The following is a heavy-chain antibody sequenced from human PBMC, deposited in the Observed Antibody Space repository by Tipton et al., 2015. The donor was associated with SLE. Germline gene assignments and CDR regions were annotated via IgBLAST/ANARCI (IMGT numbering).Heavy chain of an antibody. CDR1: GYTFTSYY. D-gene: IGHD5-12*01. V-gene: IGHV1-46*01. Sequence: QSGAEVKKPGASVKVSCKASGYTFTSYYMHWVRQAPGQGLEWMGIINPSGGSTSYAQKFQGRVTMTRDTSTSTVYMELSSLRSEDTAVYYCATAGVATTHAFDIWGQGTMVTVSS. J-gene: IGHJ3*02. CDR3: ATAGVATTHAFDI. CDR2: INPSGGST.